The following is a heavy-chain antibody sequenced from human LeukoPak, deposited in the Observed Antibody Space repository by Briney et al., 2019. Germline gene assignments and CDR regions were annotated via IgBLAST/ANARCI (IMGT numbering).Heavy chain of an antibody. V-gene: IGHV3-23*01. Sequence: PGGSLRLSCAASGFTFSSYAMSWVRQAPGKGLEWVSSISGSGDSTYYADSVKGRFTISRDNSKNTLYLQMNSLRAEDTVVYYCAKERSLGVAAASNYWGQGTLVTVSS. CDR1: GFTFSSYA. CDR2: ISGSGDST. D-gene: IGHD6-13*01. J-gene: IGHJ4*02. CDR3: AKERSLGVAAASNY.